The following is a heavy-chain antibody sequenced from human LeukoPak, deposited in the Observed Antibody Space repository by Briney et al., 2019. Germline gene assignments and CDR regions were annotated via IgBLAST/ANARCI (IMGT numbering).Heavy chain of an antibody. CDR1: GFTFSTYD. CDR3: ATDLAYCGGDCYSGRLVEDY. CDR2: IRYDGSNK. Sequence: GGSLRLSCTASGFTFSTYDMHWVRQAPGKGLDWVAFIRYDGSNKYYADSVKGRFTISRDNSKNTLYLQMNSLRAEDTAVYYCATDLAYCGGDCYSGRLVEDYWGQGTLVTVSS. V-gene: IGHV3-30*02. D-gene: IGHD2-21*02. J-gene: IGHJ4*02.